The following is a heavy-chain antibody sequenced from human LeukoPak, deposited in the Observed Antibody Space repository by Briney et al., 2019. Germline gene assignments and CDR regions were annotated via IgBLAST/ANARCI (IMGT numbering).Heavy chain of an antibody. Sequence: SETLSLTCTVSGGSISSYYWNWIRQPPGKGLEWIGYTYYFGSTNYNPSLKSRVTISLDTSKNQFSLKLSSVTAADTAVYYCARDRQDGYIWGHWFDPWGQGTRVTVSS. V-gene: IGHV4-59*01. CDR3: ARDRQDGYIWGHWFDP. J-gene: IGHJ5*02. D-gene: IGHD5-24*01. CDR1: GGSISSYY. CDR2: TYYFGST.